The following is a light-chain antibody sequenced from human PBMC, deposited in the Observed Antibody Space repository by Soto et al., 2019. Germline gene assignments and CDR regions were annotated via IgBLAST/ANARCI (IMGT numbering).Light chain of an antibody. CDR2: GAS. J-gene: IGKJ1*01. V-gene: IGKV3-15*01. CDR1: QSVSTN. Sequence: EIVMTQSPGTLSLSPGERATLSCRASQSVSTNLAWYQQIPGQAPRLLIYGASTRATGIPARFSGSGSGTEFPLAISTLQSEVFAFYYCQHYIDCPQPCGLGTKV. CDR3: QHYIDCPQP.